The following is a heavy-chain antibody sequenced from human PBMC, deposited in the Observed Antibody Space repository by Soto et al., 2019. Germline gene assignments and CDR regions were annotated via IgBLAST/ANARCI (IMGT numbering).Heavy chain of an antibody. J-gene: IGHJ4*02. CDR3: AKCLVETGGSSGWPWYFDC. CDR2: ISGSGGTT. V-gene: IGHV3-23*01. Sequence: EVHLLESGGGLVQPGGSLRLSCAASGFTFSSYAMSWVSQAPGKGLEWVSAISGSGGTTYYADSVKSRFTISRDNSNNTLYLQMNSLRPEDTAVYYCAKCLVETGGSSGWPWYFDCWGQGALVTVSS. D-gene: IGHD6-25*01. CDR1: GFTFSSYA.